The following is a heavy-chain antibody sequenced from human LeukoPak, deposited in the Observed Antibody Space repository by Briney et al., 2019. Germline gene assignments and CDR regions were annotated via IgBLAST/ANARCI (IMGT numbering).Heavy chain of an antibody. CDR2: IKEDGTDK. Sequence: GGSLRLSCAASGFTFSSHWMSWVRQAPGKGLEWAANIKEDGTDKYYVDSVKGRFTISRDDAKTSLYLQMNSLRAEDTAVYYCAREIFMDVWGQGTTVTVSS. D-gene: IGHD3-3*01. V-gene: IGHV3-7*05. CDR3: AREIFMDV. CDR1: GFTFSSHW. J-gene: IGHJ6*02.